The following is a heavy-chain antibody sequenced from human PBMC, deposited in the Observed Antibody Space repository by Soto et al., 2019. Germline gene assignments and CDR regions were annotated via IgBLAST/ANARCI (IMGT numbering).Heavy chain of an antibody. V-gene: IGHV4-39*01. Sequence: SETLSLTCTVSGGSISSSSYYWGWIRQPPGKGLEWIGSIYYSGSTYYNPSLKSRLTISVDTSKNQFSLKLSSVTAADTAVYYCARHYDILTGYPYYFDYWGQGTLVTVSS. CDR2: IYYSGST. CDR3: ARHYDILTGYPYYFDY. J-gene: IGHJ4*02. CDR1: GGSISSSSYY. D-gene: IGHD3-9*01.